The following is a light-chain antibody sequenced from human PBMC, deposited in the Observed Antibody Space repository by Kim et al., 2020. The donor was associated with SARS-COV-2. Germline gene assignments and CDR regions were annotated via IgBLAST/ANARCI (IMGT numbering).Light chain of an antibody. V-gene: IGKV1-39*01. CDR3: QQSYSTPA. Sequence: SASVGDRVTITCRASQSISSYLNWYQLKPGKAPKLLIFAASSLQSGVPLRFSGSGSGTDYTLTISSLQPEDFATYYCQQSYSTPAFGQGTKVDIK. J-gene: IGKJ1*01. CDR1: QSISSY. CDR2: AAS.